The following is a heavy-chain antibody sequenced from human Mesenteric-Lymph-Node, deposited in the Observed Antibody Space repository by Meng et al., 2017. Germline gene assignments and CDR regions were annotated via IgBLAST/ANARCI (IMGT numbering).Heavy chain of an antibody. Sequence: SDPFLLHPSRPLSLPFTFSISSFICSPSFRSFPPPPGQGLDWLLALSQIWPTYYNPSLKSRVTITGDWSKNQFSLNLNSVTAADTALYYCVRQGMTSYSWGYWGQGTLVTVSS. CDR2: LSQIWPT. CDR3: VRQGMTSYSWGY. D-gene: IGHD3-9*01. J-gene: IGHJ4*02. V-gene: IGHV4-4*02. CDR1: ISSFICSPS.